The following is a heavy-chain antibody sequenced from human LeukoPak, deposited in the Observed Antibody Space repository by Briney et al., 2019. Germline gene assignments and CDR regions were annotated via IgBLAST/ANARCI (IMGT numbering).Heavy chain of an antibody. Sequence: SSVKVSCKATGGTFSSYAISWVRQAPGQGLEWMGRIIPIFGTANYAQKFQGRVTITTDESTSTAYMELSSLRSEDTAVYYCARDRSITVAGTLDYWGQGTLVTVSS. CDR2: IIPIFGTA. J-gene: IGHJ4*02. CDR1: GGTFSSYA. D-gene: IGHD6-19*01. V-gene: IGHV1-69*05. CDR3: ARDRSITVAGTLDY.